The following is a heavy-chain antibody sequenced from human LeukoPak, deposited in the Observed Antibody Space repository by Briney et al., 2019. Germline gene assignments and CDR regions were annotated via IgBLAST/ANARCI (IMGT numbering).Heavy chain of an antibody. CDR3: AGSYLKTKPIVGATPPEWYFDL. V-gene: IGHV1-69*01. J-gene: IGHJ2*01. Sequence: GASVKVSCKASGGTFSSYAISWVRQAPGQGLEWMGGIIPIFGTANYAQKFQGRVTITADESTSTAYMEMSSLRSEDTAVYYCAGSYLKTKPIVGATPPEWYFDLWGRGTLVTVSS. CDR2: IIPIFGTA. CDR1: GGTFSSYA. D-gene: IGHD1-26*01.